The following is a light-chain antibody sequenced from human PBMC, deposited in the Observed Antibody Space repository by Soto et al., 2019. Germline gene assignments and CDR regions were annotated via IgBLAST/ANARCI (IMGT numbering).Light chain of an antibody. CDR1: QSVHSD. J-gene: IGKJ4*01. Sequence: EIVMTQSPATLSLSPGEGATLSCRASQSVHSDLAWYQQKPGQAPRLLIYDASTRATGIPARFSGSGSGTEFTLTISSLQSEDFAGYYCQQYTNWPPLTFGGGTKVEI. CDR3: QQYTNWPPLT. V-gene: IGKV3-15*01. CDR2: DAS.